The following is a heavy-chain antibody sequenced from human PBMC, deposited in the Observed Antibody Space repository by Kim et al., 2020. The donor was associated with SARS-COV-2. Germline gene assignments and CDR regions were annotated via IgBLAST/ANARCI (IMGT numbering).Heavy chain of an antibody. J-gene: IGHJ3*02. CDR3: ARRALGYCSSTSCHNGFDI. Sequence: KSRVTISVDTSKNQFSLKLSSVTAADTAVYYCARRALGYCSSTSCHNGFDIWGQGTMVTVSS. D-gene: IGHD2-2*01. V-gene: IGHV4-59*08.